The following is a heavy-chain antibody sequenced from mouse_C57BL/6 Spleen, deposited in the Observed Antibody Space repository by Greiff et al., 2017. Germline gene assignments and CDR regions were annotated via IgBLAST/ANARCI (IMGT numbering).Heavy chain of an antibody. CDR1: GYTFTSYW. CDR2: IDPSDSYT. Sequence: VQLQQPGAELVKPGASVKLSCKASGYTFTSYWMQWVKQRPGQGLEWIGEIDPSDSYTNYNQKFKGKATLTVDTSSSTAYMQLSSLTSEDSAVYYCARRGQLRPYYFDYWGQGTTLTVSS. CDR3: ARRGQLRPYYFDY. J-gene: IGHJ2*01. D-gene: IGHD3-2*02. V-gene: IGHV1-50*01.